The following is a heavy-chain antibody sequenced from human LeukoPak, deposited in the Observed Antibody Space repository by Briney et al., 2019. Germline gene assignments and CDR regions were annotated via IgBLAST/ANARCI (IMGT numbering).Heavy chain of an antibody. V-gene: IGHV4-61*02. Sequence: SETLSLTCTVSGGSISSGSYYWSWIRQPAGKGLEWIGRIYTSGSTNYNPSLKSRVTMSVDTSKNQFSLKLSSVTAADTAVYYCARGDNWNSFDYWGQGTLVTVSS. J-gene: IGHJ4*02. CDR3: ARGDNWNSFDY. D-gene: IGHD1-20*01. CDR2: IYTSGST. CDR1: GGSISSGSYY.